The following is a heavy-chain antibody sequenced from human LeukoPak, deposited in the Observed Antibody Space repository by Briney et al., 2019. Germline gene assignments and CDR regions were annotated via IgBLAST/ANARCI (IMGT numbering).Heavy chain of an antibody. D-gene: IGHD4-17*01. V-gene: IGHV3-74*01. CDR2: INSDGSST. CDR3: ATEADDGTYGGWFDP. CDR1: GFTFSSYW. J-gene: IGHJ5*02. Sequence: GGSLRLSCAASGFTFSSYWMHWVRQAPGKGLVWVSRINSDGSSTRYADSVKGRFTISRDNAKNTLYLQMNSLRGDDTAVYYCATEADDGTYGGWFDPWGQGTQVTVSS.